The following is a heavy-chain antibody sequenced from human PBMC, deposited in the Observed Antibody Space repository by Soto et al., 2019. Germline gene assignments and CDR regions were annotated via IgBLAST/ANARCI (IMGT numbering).Heavy chain of an antibody. Sequence: EVQLVESGGGLVQPGRSLRLSCAASGFTFDAYAMHWVRQAPGKGLEWVSGISWNRGSIGYADSVKGRFSISRDNAKNSLYLQMNSLRSEDTALYYCAKDSRYSSSAGYFDFWGQGTLVTVSS. D-gene: IGHD6-6*01. V-gene: IGHV3-9*01. CDR1: GFTFDAYA. CDR3: AKDSRYSSSAGYFDF. CDR2: ISWNRGSI. J-gene: IGHJ4*02.